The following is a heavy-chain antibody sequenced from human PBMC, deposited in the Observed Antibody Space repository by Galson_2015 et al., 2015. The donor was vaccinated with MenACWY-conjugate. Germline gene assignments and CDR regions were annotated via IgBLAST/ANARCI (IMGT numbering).Heavy chain of an antibody. D-gene: IGHD6-13*01. CDR2: ISGSTNFI. Sequence: SLRLSCAASGFIFRDYKMNWVRQAPGKGLEWVSSISGSTNFIYYADSVEGRFTISRDNAESSLYLQMNSLSPEDTAVYYCARDGAPLYRSSQNAFDIWGQGTMVTVSS. V-gene: IGHV3-21*01. CDR1: GFIFRDYK. CDR3: ARDGAPLYRSSQNAFDI. J-gene: IGHJ3*02.